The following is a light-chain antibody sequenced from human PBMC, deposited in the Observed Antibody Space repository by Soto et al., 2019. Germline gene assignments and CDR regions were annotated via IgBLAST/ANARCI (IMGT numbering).Light chain of an antibody. V-gene: IGLV2-11*01. CDR2: DVN. Sequence: QSALTQPRSVSGSPGHSVTISCTGTSSDVGAYNYVSWYQQHPGKAPKLIIYDVNKRPSGVPDRFSGSKSGNTASLTISGLQAEDEADFYCATWEDNLTARVFGGGTKLTVL. CDR3: ATWEDNLTARV. J-gene: IGLJ3*02. CDR1: SSDVGAYNY.